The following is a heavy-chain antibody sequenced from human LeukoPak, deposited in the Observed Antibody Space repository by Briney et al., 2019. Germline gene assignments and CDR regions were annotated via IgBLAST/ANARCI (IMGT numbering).Heavy chain of an antibody. J-gene: IGHJ4*02. Sequence: GGSLRLSCAVSGITLSNYGMRWVRQAPGKGLAWVAGISDSGGSTKYADSVKGRFTISRDNPKNTLFLQMNSRSAEDTAVYFCAKRGVVIRVVLVGFHKEAYYFESWGQGALVTVSS. CDR2: ISDSGGST. D-gene: IGHD3/OR15-3a*01. CDR3: AKRGVVIRVVLVGFHKEAYYFES. CDR1: GITLSNYG. V-gene: IGHV3-23*01.